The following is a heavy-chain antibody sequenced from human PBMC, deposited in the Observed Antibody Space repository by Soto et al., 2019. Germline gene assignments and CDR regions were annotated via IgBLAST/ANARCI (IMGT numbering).Heavy chain of an antibody. Sequence: QVQLVQSGAEVKKPGASVKVSCKASGYTFTSYDINWVRQATGQGLEWMGWMNPNSGNTGYAQKFQGRVTMTRNTSISTAYMELSSLRSEDTAVYYCAVGYCTNGVCYKSYYFDYWGQGTLVTVSS. D-gene: IGHD2-8*01. CDR2: MNPNSGNT. J-gene: IGHJ4*02. CDR3: AVGYCTNGVCYKSYYFDY. CDR1: GYTFTSYD. V-gene: IGHV1-8*01.